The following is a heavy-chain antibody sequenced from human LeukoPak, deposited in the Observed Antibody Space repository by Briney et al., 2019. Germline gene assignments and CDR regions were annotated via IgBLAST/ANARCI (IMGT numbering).Heavy chain of an antibody. Sequence: GESLKISCKGSGYSFTSYWISWVRQMPGKGLEWMGRIEPSDSYTNYSPSFQGYVTIPADKSISTAYLQWSSLKASDTAMYYCARHRPSIAAAGTVNWFDPWGQGTLVTVSS. CDR3: ARHRPSIAAAGTVNWFDP. CDR1: GYSFTSYW. V-gene: IGHV5-10-1*01. D-gene: IGHD6-13*01. J-gene: IGHJ5*02. CDR2: IEPSDSYT.